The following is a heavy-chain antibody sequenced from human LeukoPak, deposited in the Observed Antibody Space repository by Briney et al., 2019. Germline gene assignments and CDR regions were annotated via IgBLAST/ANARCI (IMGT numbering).Heavy chain of an antibody. CDR1: GYTFTGYY. CDR3: ARVYASGSYPIDY. D-gene: IGHD3-10*01. Sequence: ASVKVSCEASGYTFTGYYMHCVRPAPGQGLGWMGWINPNSGGTNYAQKFQGRVTMTRDTSISTAYMELSRLRSDDTAVYYCARVYASGSYPIDYWGQGTLVTVSS. J-gene: IGHJ4*02. CDR2: INPNSGGT. V-gene: IGHV1-2*02.